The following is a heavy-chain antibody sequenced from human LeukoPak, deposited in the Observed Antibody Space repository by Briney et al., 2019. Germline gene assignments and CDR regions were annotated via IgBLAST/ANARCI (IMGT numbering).Heavy chain of an antibody. V-gene: IGHV4-39*07. CDR1: GGSISSGSYY. CDR2: LYNNGRT. CDR3: ARGAFCGDDCYLGLGWYFDL. J-gene: IGHJ2*01. D-gene: IGHD2-21*02. Sequence: SETLSLTCTVSGGSISSGSYYWGWLRQPPEEGLEWFGSLYNNGRTYYDPSLKSRATISADTSKNQFSLKLNSVTAADTAVYYCARGAFCGDDCYLGLGWYFDLWGRGTLVTVSS.